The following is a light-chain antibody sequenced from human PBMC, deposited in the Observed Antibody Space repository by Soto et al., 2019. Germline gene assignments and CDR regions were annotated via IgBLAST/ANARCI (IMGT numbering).Light chain of an antibody. CDR2: LGS. J-gene: IGKJ4*01. CDR3: MQALQTPT. CDR1: QSLLHSNGIKY. Sequence: DIVMTQSPLSLPVTPGEPASISCRSSQSLLHSNGIKYLDWYLQKPGQSPQLLIYLGSNRASGVPDRFSGSGSGTDFTLKISRVEAEDVGIYYCMQALQTPTFGGGTKVDI. V-gene: IGKV2-28*01.